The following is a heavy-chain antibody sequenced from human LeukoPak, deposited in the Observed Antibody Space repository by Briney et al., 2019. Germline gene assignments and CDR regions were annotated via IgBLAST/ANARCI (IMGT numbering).Heavy chain of an antibody. CDR2: ISGSGGST. V-gene: IGHV3-23*01. D-gene: IGHD5-18*01. CDR3: AKNRGYSYGPEDY. J-gene: IGHJ4*02. CDR1: GFTFSNYA. Sequence: GGSLRLSCAASGFTFSNYAMSWVRQAPGKGLEWVSVISGSGGSTYYADSVKGRFTISRDNSKNTLYLQMNSLRAEDTAVYYCAKNRGYSYGPEDYWGQGTLVTVSS.